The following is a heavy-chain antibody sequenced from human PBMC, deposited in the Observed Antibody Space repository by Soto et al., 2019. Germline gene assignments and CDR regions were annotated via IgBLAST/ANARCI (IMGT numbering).Heavy chain of an antibody. Sequence: GASVKVSCKASGYTFTGYYMHWVRQAPGQGLEWMGWINPNSGGTNYAQKFQGWVTMTRDTSISTAYMELSGLRSDDTAVYYCAREDIVVVPAAIRLGGMDVWGQGTTVTVSS. V-gene: IGHV1-2*04. CDR2: INPNSGGT. CDR1: GYTFTGYY. CDR3: AREDIVVVPAAIRLGGMDV. J-gene: IGHJ6*02. D-gene: IGHD2-2*01.